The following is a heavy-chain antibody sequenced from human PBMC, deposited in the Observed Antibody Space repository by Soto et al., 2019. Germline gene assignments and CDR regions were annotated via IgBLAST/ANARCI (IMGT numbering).Heavy chain of an antibody. CDR2: ISYDGSNK. CDR1: GLTFSSSA. J-gene: IGHJ6*02. V-gene: IGHV3-30*03. Sequence: QVQLVESGGGVVQPGRSPRLSCAASGLTFSSSAMHWVRQAPGKGLEWVALISYDGSNKYYVDSVKGRFTISRDNSKNTLDLQMNSLREEDTAVYYCAAETKSYFYGMDVWGQGTTVTVSS. CDR3: AAETKSYFYGMDV.